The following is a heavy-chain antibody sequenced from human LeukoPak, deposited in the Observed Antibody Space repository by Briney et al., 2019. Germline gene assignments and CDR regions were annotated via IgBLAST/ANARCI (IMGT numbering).Heavy chain of an antibody. CDR1: GGSISSHY. CDR2: IYYSGST. J-gene: IGHJ3*02. CDR3: ARDPSTIAVDDAFDI. Sequence: SETLSLTCTVSGGSISSHYWSWIRQPPGKGLEWIGYIYYSGSTNYNPSLKSRVTISVDTSKNQFSLKLSSVTAADTAVYYCARDPSTIAVDDAFDIWGQGTMVTVSS. D-gene: IGHD6-19*01. V-gene: IGHV4-59*11.